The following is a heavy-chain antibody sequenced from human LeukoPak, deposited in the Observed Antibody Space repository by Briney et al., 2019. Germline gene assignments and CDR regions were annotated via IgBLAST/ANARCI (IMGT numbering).Heavy chain of an antibody. J-gene: IGHJ4*02. V-gene: IGHV3-30*04. CDR2: ISYDGSNK. CDR3: ARRGTSCYTVPCYFDY. D-gene: IGHD2-2*02. CDR1: GFTFSSYA. Sequence: GGSLRLSCAASGFTFSSYAMHWVRQAPGKGLEWVAVISYDGSNKYYADSAKGRFTISRDNSKNTLYLQMNSLRAEDTAVYYCARRGTSCYTVPCYFDYWGQGTLVTVSS.